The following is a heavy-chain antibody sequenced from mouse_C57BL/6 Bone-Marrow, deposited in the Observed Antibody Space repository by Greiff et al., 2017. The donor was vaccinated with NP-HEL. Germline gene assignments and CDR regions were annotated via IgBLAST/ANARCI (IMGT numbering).Heavy chain of an antibody. V-gene: IGHV5-12*01. CDR2: ISNGGGST. Sequence: EVKLVESGGGLVQPGGSLKLSCAASGFTFSDYYMYWVRQTPEKRLEWVAYISNGGGSTYYPDTVKGRFTISRDNAKNTLYLQMSRLKSEDTAMYYCARRDYDYCDYWGQGTTLTVSS. D-gene: IGHD2-4*01. CDR3: ARRDYDYCDY. CDR1: GFTFSDYY. J-gene: IGHJ2*01.